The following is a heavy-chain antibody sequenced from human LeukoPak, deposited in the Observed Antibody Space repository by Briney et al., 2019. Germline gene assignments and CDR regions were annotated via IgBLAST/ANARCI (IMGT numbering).Heavy chain of an antibody. CDR1: GGSLSSSSYY. D-gene: IGHD3/OR15-3a*01. CDR2: IYYSGST. CDR3: ARRTSRILFDY. J-gene: IGHJ4*02. V-gene: IGHV4-39*01. Sequence: SETLSLTCTVSGGSLSSSSYYWGWIRQPPGKGLEWIGSIYYSGSTYYNPSLKSRVTISVDTSKNQSSLKLSSVTAADTAVYYCARRTSRILFDYWGQGTLVTVSS.